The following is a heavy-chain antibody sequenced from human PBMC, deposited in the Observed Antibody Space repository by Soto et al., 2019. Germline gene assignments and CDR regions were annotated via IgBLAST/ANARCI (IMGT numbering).Heavy chain of an antibody. J-gene: IGHJ5*02. Sequence: QVQLVQSGAEVKKPGASVKVSCKASGYTFANYGFSWVRQAPGQGLEWMGWISARNGKTQYVQNFQGRVTMTTDTSTNTAFMELRTLRYDDTAVYYCARVPTPTYGDSDKNNWLDPWGQGTLVTVSS. V-gene: IGHV1-18*04. CDR2: ISARNGKT. CDR1: GYTFANYG. D-gene: IGHD4-17*01. CDR3: ARVPTPTYGDSDKNNWLDP.